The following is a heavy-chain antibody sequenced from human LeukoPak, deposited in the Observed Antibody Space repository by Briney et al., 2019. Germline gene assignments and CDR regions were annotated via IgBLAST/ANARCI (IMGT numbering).Heavy chain of an antibody. CDR1: SGSINNYY. J-gene: IGHJ5*02. Sequence: PSETLSLTCTASSGSINNYYWTWIRQSPGKRLEWIGYIHYTGTTNYNPSLDSRVTMSLDTSKNQLSLRLTYVTVADTARYYCTRVSGYGWFDPWGPGVFVAVSS. CDR2: IHYTGTT. CDR3: TRVSGYGWFDP. V-gene: IGHV4-59*01. D-gene: IGHD5-18*01.